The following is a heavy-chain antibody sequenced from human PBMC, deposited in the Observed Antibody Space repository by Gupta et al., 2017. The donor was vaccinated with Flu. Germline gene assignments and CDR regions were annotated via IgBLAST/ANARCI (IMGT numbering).Heavy chain of an antibody. CDR2: IDPSDSYT. D-gene: IGHD3-10*01. CDR3: ARSHMVRAD. Sequence: EVQLVPSGAEVKKPVESLRISCKGSGYSFTSYWISWVRQMPGKDLEWMGRIDPSDSYTNYSPSFQGHVTISADKSISTAYLQWSNLKASDNAMYYCARSHMVRADWGQGTLVTVSS. CDR1: GYSFTSYW. J-gene: IGHJ4*02. V-gene: IGHV5-10-1*01.